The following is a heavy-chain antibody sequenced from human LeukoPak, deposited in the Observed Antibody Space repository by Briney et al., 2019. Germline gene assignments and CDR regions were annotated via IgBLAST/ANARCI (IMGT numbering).Heavy chain of an antibody. V-gene: IGHV3-23*01. D-gene: IGHD6-25*01. CDR1: GFTFSSYG. CDR2: ITGRGENI. Sequence: GGSLRLSCVASGFTFSSYGMNWVRQAPGKGLEWVSGITGRGENIYYAGSVKGRFTISRDNSKNTLYLQMNSLRAEDTAVYYCAKDRRLAAFDYGGQGTLVTVSS. J-gene: IGHJ4*02. CDR3: AKDRRLAAFDY.